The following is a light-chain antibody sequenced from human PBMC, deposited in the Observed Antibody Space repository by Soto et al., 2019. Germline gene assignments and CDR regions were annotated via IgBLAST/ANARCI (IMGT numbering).Light chain of an antibody. CDR2: GST. V-gene: IGLV1-40*01. J-gene: IGLJ1*01. CDR1: GSNIGAPYD. Sequence: QSVLTQPPSLSGAPGQRVTISCTGSGSNIGAPYDVHWYQHLPGTAPKLLIYGSTNRPSGVPGRFSGSKSGTSASLAITGLQAEDESDYYCQSYDSSRSGYVFGAGTKVTVL. CDR3: QSYDSSRSGYV.